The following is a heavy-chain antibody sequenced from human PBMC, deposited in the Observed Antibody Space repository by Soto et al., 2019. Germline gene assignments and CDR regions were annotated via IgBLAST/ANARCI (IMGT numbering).Heavy chain of an antibody. D-gene: IGHD2-15*01. J-gene: IGHJ6*03. V-gene: IGHV4-59*01. Sequence: PSETLSLTCTVSGGSISSYYWSWIRQPPGKGLEWIGYIYYSGSTNYNPSLKSRVTISVDTSKNQFSLKLSSVTAADTAVYYCARRRGYCSGGSCLTAYYHYYTDVWGKGTTDTGSS. CDR3: ARRRGYCSGGSCLTAYYHYYTDV. CDR1: GGSISSYY. CDR2: IYYSGST.